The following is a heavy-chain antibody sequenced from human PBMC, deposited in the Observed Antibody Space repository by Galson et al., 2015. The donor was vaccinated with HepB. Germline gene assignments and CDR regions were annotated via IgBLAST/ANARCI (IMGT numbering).Heavy chain of an antibody. CDR2: IIPIFGTA. CDR3: ARSRRVVALNLFDP. Sequence: SVKVSCKASGGTFSSYAISWVRQAPGQGLEWMGGIIPIFGTANYAQKFQGRVTITADESTSTAYMELSSLRSDDTAVYYCARSRRVVALNLFDPWGQGTLVTVSS. CDR1: GGTFSSYA. J-gene: IGHJ5*02. V-gene: IGHV1-69*13. D-gene: IGHD2-15*01.